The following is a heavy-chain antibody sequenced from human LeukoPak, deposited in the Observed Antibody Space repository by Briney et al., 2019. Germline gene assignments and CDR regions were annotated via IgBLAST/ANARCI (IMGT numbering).Heavy chain of an antibody. Sequence: GGSLRLSCAASGFTFSSYGMHWVRQAPGKGLEWVAVISYDGSNKYYADSVKGRFTISRDNSKNTLYLQMNSLRAEDTAVYYCAKGVGATTYRTLDYWGQGTLVTVSS. J-gene: IGHJ4*02. CDR1: GFTFSSYG. CDR2: ISYDGSNK. CDR3: AKGVGATTYRTLDY. V-gene: IGHV3-30*18. D-gene: IGHD1-26*01.